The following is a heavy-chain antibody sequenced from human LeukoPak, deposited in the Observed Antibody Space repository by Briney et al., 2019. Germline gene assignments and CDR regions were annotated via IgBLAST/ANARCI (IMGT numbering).Heavy chain of an antibody. CDR1: GGSISSSSYY. V-gene: IGHV4-39*07. J-gene: IGHJ4*02. CDR2: INHSGST. CDR3: ARASSSSSWYGKYYFDY. D-gene: IGHD6-13*01. Sequence: SETLSLTCTASGGSISSSSYYWGWIRQPPGKGLEWIGEINHSGSTNYNPSLKSRVTISVDTSKNQFSLKLSSVTAADTAVYYCARASSSSSWYGKYYFDYWGQGTLVTVSS.